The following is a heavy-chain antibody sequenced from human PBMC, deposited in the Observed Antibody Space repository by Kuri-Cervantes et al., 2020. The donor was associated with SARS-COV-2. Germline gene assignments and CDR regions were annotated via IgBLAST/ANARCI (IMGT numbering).Heavy chain of an antibody. V-gene: IGHV3-11*06. Sequence: GESLKISCESSGLTFSAQFMTWIRQAPGNAPEWVSYISSSSSYTNYTDSVKGRFTISRDNAKNSLYLQMNSLRAEDTAVYYCARIVGGGACFDPWAQGTLVTVSS. CDR1: GLTFSAQF. J-gene: IGHJ5*02. CDR2: ISSSSSYT. D-gene: IGHD3-22*01. CDR3: ARIVGGGACFDP.